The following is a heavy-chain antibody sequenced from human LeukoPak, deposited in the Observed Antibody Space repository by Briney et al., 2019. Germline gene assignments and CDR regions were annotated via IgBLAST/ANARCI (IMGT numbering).Heavy chain of an antibody. CDR1: GFTFSDYW. Sequence: LTGGSLRISCTASGFTFSDYWMTWVRQAPGKGLEWVANIEGVGTDEGYAGSVKGRFTISRDNAKNSLFLQMNSLRADDLAVYYCARNVGYYRLDYWGQGTLVTVPS. CDR3: ARNVGYYRLDY. D-gene: IGHD1-26*01. V-gene: IGHV3-7*01. J-gene: IGHJ4*02. CDR2: IEGVGTDE.